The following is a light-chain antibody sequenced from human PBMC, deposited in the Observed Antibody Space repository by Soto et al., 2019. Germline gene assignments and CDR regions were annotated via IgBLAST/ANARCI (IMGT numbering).Light chain of an antibody. V-gene: IGKV3-20*01. CDR3: QQYGSSPPIT. J-gene: IGKJ5*01. Sequence: EIVLTQSPATLSLSPGERATLSCRASQSISSNLAWYQQKPGQAPRLLIFRTSSRATGFPARFSGSGSGTEFTLTISRLEPEDFAVYYCQQYGSSPPITFGQGTLLEIK. CDR2: RTS. CDR1: QSISSN.